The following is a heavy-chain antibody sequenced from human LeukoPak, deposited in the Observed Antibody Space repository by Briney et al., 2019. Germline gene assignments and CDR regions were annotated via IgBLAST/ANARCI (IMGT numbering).Heavy chain of an antibody. J-gene: IGHJ4*02. D-gene: IGHD3-10*01. CDR1: GFTFSFYW. CDR3: RYGSESYGFDY. CDR2: IKQDGSDK. Sequence: GGSLRLSCAASGFTFSFYWMTWVRQVPGKGLEWVANIKQDGSDKYYVDSVEGRFTISRDNAKNSLYLQMNSLRAEDTAVYYCRYGSESYGFDYWGQGTLVTVSS. V-gene: IGHV3-7*02.